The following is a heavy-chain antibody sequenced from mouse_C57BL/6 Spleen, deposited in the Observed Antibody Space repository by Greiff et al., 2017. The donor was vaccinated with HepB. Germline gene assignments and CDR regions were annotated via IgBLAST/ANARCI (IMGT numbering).Heavy chain of an antibody. V-gene: IGHV1-53*01. Sequence: QVQLQQSGTELVKPGASVKLSCKASGYTFTSYWMHWVKQRPGQGLEWIGNINPSNGGTNYNEKFKSKATLTVDKSSSTAYMQLSSLTSEDSAVYYCARDRYSSGHYFDYWGQGTTLTVSS. CDR3: ARDRYSSGHYFDY. CDR2: INPSNGGT. CDR1: GYTFTSYW. J-gene: IGHJ2*01. D-gene: IGHD3-2*02.